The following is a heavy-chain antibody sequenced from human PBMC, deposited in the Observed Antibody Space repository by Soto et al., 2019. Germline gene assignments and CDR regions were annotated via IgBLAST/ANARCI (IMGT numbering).Heavy chain of an antibody. Sequence: HPGGSLRLSCAASGFTFGTTDMSWVRQAPEEGLEWVSTIDGSGGITYYADSVKGRFTISRDNSRNTVYLQMNSLRGDDTALYYCVKNSGWFNTWGQGALVTVSS. CDR1: GFTFGTTD. CDR3: VKNSGWFNT. J-gene: IGHJ5*02. CDR2: IDGSGGIT. D-gene: IGHD3-10*01. V-gene: IGHV3-23*01.